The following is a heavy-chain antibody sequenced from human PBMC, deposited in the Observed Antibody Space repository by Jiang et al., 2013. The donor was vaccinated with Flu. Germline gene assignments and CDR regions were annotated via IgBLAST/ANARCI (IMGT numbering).Heavy chain of an antibody. Sequence: GLVKPSETLSLTCTVSGGSISSSSYYWGWIRQPPGKGLEWIGSIYYSGSTYYNPSLKSRVTISVDTSKNQFSLKLSSVTAADTAVYYCARHLGQSGSYLYYFDYWGQGTLVTVSS. V-gene: IGHV4-39*01. D-gene: IGHD1-26*01. CDR2: IYYSGST. CDR3: ARHLGQSGSYLYYFDY. CDR1: GGSISSSSYY. J-gene: IGHJ4*02.